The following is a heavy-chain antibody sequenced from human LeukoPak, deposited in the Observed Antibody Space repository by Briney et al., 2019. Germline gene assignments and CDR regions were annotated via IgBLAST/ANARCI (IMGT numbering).Heavy chain of an antibody. D-gene: IGHD1-26*01. CDR2: IYYSGNT. CDR1: GDSISTSNSY. Sequence: SETLSLTCTVSGDSISTSNSYCGWIRQPPGKGLEWIGSIYYSGNTYYNASLKSRVTISVDTSKNQFSLKLTSVTAADTAVYYCARSRGGFDPWGQGTLVTVSS. V-gene: IGHV4-39*01. J-gene: IGHJ5*02. CDR3: ARSRGGFDP.